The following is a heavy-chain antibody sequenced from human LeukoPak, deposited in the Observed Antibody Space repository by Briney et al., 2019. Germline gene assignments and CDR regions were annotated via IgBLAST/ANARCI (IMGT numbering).Heavy chain of an antibody. CDR1: GFPFSSYG. CDR3: ARDPASSFDY. J-gene: IGHJ4*02. Sequence: GGSLRLSCAASGFPFSSYGLHWVRQAPGKGLEWVAITSHDGSDKYYADSVKGRFTISRDNSKNTLYLQMNSLRDEDTAVYYCARDPASSFDYWGQGTLVTVSS. V-gene: IGHV3-30*03. D-gene: IGHD2-15*01. CDR2: TSHDGSDK.